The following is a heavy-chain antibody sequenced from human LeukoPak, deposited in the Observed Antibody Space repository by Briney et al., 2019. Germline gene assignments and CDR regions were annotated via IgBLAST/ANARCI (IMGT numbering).Heavy chain of an antibody. D-gene: IGHD3-3*02. V-gene: IGHV4-39*07. CDR1: GGPIISSNYY. CDR3: ARHAKRRGSEALGFWFDP. J-gene: IGHJ5*02. Sequence: SETLSLTCTVSGGPIISSNYYWGWIRQPPGKGLEWIGSIYYSGSTNYNPSLKSRVTISVDTSKNQFSLELSSVTAADTAVYYCARHAKRRGSEALGFWFDPWGQGTLVTVSS. CDR2: IYYSGST.